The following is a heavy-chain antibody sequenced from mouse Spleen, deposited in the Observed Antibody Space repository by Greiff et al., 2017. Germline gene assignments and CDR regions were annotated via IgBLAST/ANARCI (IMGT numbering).Heavy chain of an antibody. CDR1: GYTFTSYW. J-gene: IGHJ1*01. D-gene: IGHD1-2*01. CDR2: IDPSDSYT. CDR3: ARRGRPYWYFGL. V-gene: IGHV1-69*01. Sequence: VQLQQPGAELVMPGASVKLSCKASGYTFTSYWMHWVKQRPGQGLEWIGEIDPSDSYTNYNQKFKGKATLTVDKSSSTAYMQLSSLTSEDSALYYCARRGRPYWYFGLWGAGTTVPLSS.